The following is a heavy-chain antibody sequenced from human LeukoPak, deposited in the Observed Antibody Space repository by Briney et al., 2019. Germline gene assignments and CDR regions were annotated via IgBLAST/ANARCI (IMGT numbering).Heavy chain of an antibody. V-gene: IGHV4-59*01. D-gene: IGHD3/OR15-3a*01. J-gene: IGHJ6*02. CDR3: ARASIGPYYYGMDV. CDR2: IYYSGST. CDR1: GGSISSYY. Sequence: PSETLSLTCTVSGGSISSYYWSWIRQPPGEGLEWIGYIYYSGSTNYNPSLKSRVTISVDTSKNQFSLKLSSVTAADTAVYYCARASIGPYYYGMDVWGQGTTVTVSS.